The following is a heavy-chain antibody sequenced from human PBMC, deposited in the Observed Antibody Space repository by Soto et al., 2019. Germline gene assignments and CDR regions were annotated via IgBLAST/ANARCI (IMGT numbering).Heavy chain of an antibody. CDR2: INTYNGNT. D-gene: IGHD3-16*01. Sequence: QVQLVQSGAEVKNPGASVKVSCKASGYTFTRYGIGWARQAPGQGLEWMGWINTYNGNTNYAQNVQGRVTLTTDTSTSTAYMELRSLRSNDTAIYYCAMVDVYVTPSPQDVWGPGTTVSVSS. V-gene: IGHV1-18*01. CDR3: AMVDVYVTPSPQDV. CDR1: GYTFTRYG. J-gene: IGHJ6*02.